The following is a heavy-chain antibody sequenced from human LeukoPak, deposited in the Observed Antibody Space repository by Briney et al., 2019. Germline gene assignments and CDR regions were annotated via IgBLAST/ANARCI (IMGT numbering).Heavy chain of an antibody. J-gene: IGHJ5*02. V-gene: IGHV4-39*01. Sequence: SETLSLTCTVSGGSISSSSSYWGWIRQPPGTGLEWIGSIYYSGSTYYNPSLKSRVTISVDTSKNQFSLKLSSVTAADTAVYYCARREYCSSTSCYNDWFDPWGQGTLVTVSS. CDR3: ARREYCSSTSCYNDWFDP. D-gene: IGHD2-2*02. CDR1: GGSISSSSSY. CDR2: IYYSGST.